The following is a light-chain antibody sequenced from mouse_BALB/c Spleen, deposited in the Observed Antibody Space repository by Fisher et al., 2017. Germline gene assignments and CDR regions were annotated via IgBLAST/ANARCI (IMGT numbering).Light chain of an antibody. V-gene: IGKV4-79*01. CDR3: QQWSSNPFT. CDR1: SSVSSSY. CDR2: GTS. Sequence: IVLTQSPAIMSASPGEKVTITCSASSSVSSSYLYWYQQKPGSSPKLWIYGTSNLASGVPARFSGSGSGTSYSLTISSMEAEDAATYYCQQWSSNPFTFGSGTKLEIK. J-gene: IGKJ4*01.